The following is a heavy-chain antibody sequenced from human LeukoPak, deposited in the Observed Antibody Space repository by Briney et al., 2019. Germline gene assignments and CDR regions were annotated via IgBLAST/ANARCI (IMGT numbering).Heavy chain of an antibody. CDR1: GGTFSSYA. CDR3: AREVGSRFDY. J-gene: IGHJ4*02. CDR2: IIPIFGTA. V-gene: IGHV1-69*13. Sequence: ASVKVSCKASGGTFSSYAISWVRQAPGHGLEWMGGIIPIFGTANYAQKFQGRVTITADESTSTAYMELSSLRSEDTAVYYCAREVGSRFDYWGQGTLVTVSS. D-gene: IGHD2-15*01.